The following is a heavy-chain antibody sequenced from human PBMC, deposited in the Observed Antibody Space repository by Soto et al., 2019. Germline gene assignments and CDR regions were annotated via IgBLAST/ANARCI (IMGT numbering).Heavy chain of an antibody. CDR2: IYYSGST. CDR1: GGSISSGDYY. CDR3: ARLYTGYESFDY. V-gene: IGHV4-30-4*01. D-gene: IGHD3-9*01. J-gene: IGHJ4*02. Sequence: SETLSLTCSVSGGSISSGDYYWSWVRQPPGRGLEWIGYIYYSGSTYYKPSLKSRPTITIDTSKNQFSLKLSSVTAADTAVYFCARLYTGYESFDYWGRGTHVTVSS.